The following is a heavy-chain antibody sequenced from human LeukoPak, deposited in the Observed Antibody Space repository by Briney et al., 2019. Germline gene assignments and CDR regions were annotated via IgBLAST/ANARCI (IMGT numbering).Heavy chain of an antibody. Sequence: GGSLRLSCAASGFTFSSYAMSWVRPAPGKGLEWVSAISGSGGSTYYADSVKGRFTISRDNAKNSLYLQMNSLRDEDTAVYYCARHLGYFDYWGQGTLVTVSS. CDR1: GFTFSSYA. CDR3: ARHLGYFDY. V-gene: IGHV3-23*01. CDR2: ISGSGGST. J-gene: IGHJ4*02. D-gene: IGHD7-27*01.